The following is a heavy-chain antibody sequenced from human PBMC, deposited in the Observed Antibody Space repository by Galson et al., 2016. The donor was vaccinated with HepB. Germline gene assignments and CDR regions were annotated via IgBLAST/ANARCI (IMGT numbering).Heavy chain of an antibody. D-gene: IGHD5-18*01. Sequence: SLRLSCAASGFPFSSYLMHWVRQAPGKGLVWVSRVNSDGSSTSYADSVKGRFTISKDNAKNTPYLQMNSLRAEDTAVYFCAREGYGPLYYYFYYMDVWGKGTTVTVSS. CDR3: AREGYGPLYYYFYYMDV. CDR1: GFPFSSYL. CDR2: VNSDGSST. V-gene: IGHV3-74*01. J-gene: IGHJ6*03.